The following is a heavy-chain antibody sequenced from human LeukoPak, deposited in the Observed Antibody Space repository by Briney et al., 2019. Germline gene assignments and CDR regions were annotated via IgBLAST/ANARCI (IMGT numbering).Heavy chain of an antibody. CDR1: GCCISGHY. V-gene: IGHV4-59*11. J-gene: IGHJ4*02. Sequence: PSKTLSLTCSVSGCCISGHYWRWIRQPPGKGLEWIGNIHFSGGTSYNPSLGSRVTISIDTSKKEFSLTLTSLAAADTAIYYCARVASITWIPGVFDFWGQGTLVTVSS. CDR3: ARVASITWIPGVFDF. D-gene: IGHD5-12*01. CDR2: IHFSGGT.